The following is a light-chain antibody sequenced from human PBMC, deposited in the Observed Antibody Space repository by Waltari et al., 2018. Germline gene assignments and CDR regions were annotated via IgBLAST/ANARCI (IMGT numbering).Light chain of an antibody. CDR3: QHYVTLPAT. Sequence: EIVLTQSPGTLSLSPGDRATLSCRASQSVSRSLALYQQKPGQAPRLLIYGASSRATGVPDRFSGSGSGTDFSLTISRLEPEDFAVYYCQHYVTLPATFGQGTKVEIK. V-gene: IGKV3-20*01. J-gene: IGKJ1*01. CDR2: GAS. CDR1: QSVSRS.